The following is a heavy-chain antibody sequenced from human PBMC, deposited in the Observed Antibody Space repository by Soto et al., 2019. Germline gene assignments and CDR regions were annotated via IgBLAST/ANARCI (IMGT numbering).Heavy chain of an antibody. CDR1: GGSFKSGSYS. CDR2: VYHTGIT. J-gene: IGHJ4*02. CDR3: ARDFAYFDS. V-gene: IGHV4-61*01. D-gene: IGHD3-3*01. Sequence: KASETLSLTCTVSGGSFKSGSYSWSWIRHPPGKGLEWIGYVYHTGITSYNPSLKSRVSISMDTSKNQFSLNLDSVTAADTAVYFCARDFAYFDSWGQGTLVTVSS.